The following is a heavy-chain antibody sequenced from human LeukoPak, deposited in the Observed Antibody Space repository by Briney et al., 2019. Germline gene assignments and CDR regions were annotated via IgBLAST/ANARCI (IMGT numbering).Heavy chain of an antibody. J-gene: IGHJ6*02. CDR2: ISSSGSTI. CDR1: GFTFSSYE. Sequence: GGSLRLSCAASGFTFSSYEMNWVRQAPGKGLEWVSYISSSGSTIYYADSVKGRFTIYRDNAKNSLYLQMNSLRAEDTAVYYCARVWSGYAGGMDVWGQGTTVTVPS. V-gene: IGHV3-48*03. D-gene: IGHD3-3*01. CDR3: ARVWSGYAGGMDV.